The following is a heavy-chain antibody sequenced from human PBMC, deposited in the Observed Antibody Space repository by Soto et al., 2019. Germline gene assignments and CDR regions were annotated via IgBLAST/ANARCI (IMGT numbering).Heavy chain of an antibody. CDR3: ARQNPLRAYGYGLGGYYFQA. J-gene: IGHJ4*02. CDR1: GGSITRRYYY. CDR2: IYYSGRT. D-gene: IGHD5-12*01. V-gene: IGHV4-39*01. Sequence: SLPMTVSGGSITRRYYYWGWIRQTPGKGLEWIGIIYYSGRTSYNPSLKSRFTISVDTPKNQLSPRLSSVTAADTAVYYCARQNPLRAYGYGLGGYYFQAWRRGTRGSV.